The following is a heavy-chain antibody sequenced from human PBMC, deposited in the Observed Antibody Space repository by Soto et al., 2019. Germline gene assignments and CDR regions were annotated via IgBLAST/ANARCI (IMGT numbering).Heavy chain of an antibody. CDR2: INAGNGNT. J-gene: IGHJ4*02. CDR3: ARGEFLSYDDY. D-gene: IGHD3-16*01. CDR1: GYTFTIYA. Sequence: ASVKVSCKASGYTFTIYAMHWVLQAPGQRLEWMGWINAGNGNTKYSQKFQGRVTITRDTSASTAYMELSSLRSEDTAVYYCARGEFLSYDDYWGQGTLVTVS. V-gene: IGHV1-3*01.